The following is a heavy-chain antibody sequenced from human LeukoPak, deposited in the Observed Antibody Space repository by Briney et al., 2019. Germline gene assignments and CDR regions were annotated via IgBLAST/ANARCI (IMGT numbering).Heavy chain of an antibody. CDR1: GYTFTGYY. J-gene: IGHJ3*02. V-gene: IGHV1-2*02. D-gene: IGHD3-10*01. CDR3: ARVDSGSYRDAFDI. CDR2: INPNSGGT. Sequence: ASVKVSCKASGYTFTGYYMHWVRQAPGQGLEWMGWINPNSGGTNYAQKFQGRVTITTDESTSTAYMELSSLRSEDTAVYYCARVDSGSYRDAFDIWGQGTMVTVSS.